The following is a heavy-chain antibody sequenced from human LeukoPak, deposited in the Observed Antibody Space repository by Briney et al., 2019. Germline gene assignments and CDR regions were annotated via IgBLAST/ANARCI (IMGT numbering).Heavy chain of an antibody. J-gene: IGHJ4*02. CDR1: GGTFSSYA. D-gene: IGHD2-2*01. CDR2: IIPILGIA. V-gene: IGHV1-69*04. CDR3: ARGRVVPAATPDFDY. Sequence: GASVKVSCKASGGTFSSYAISWVRQAPGQGLEWMGRIIPILGIANYAQKFQGRVTITADKSTSTAYMELSSLRSEDTAGYYCARGRVVPAATPDFDYWGQGTLVTVSS.